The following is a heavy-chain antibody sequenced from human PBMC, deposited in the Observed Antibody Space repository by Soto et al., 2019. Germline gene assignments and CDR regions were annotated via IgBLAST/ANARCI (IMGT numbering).Heavy chain of an antibody. J-gene: IGHJ6*03. CDR1: GGSISSSSYY. Sequence: QLQLQESGPGLVKPSETLSLTCTVSGGSISSSSYYWGWIRQPPGKGLECIGSIYYSGSTYYNPSLKSRVTISVDTSKNQFSLKLSSVTAADTAVYYCATLDSYYYYMDVWGKGTTVTVSS. CDR3: ATLDSYYYYMDV. CDR2: IYYSGST. V-gene: IGHV4-39*01.